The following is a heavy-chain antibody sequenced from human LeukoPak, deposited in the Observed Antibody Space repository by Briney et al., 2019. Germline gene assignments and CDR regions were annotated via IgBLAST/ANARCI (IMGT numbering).Heavy chain of an antibody. D-gene: IGHD3-22*01. Sequence: SETLSLTCTVSGGSISSYYWSWIRQPPGKGLEWIGSINHSGSTYYNPSLKSRVTISVDTSKNQFSLKLSSVTAADTAVYYCARTPIYYFDNSGYYNWGQGTLVTVSS. CDR1: GGSISSYY. CDR2: INHSGST. J-gene: IGHJ4*02. CDR3: ARTPIYYFDNSGYYN. V-gene: IGHV4-59*08.